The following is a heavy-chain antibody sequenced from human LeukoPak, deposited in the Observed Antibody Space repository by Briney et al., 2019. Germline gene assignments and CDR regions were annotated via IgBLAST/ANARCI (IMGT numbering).Heavy chain of an antibody. CDR1: GFTFSSYS. CDR2: ISSSSSYI. V-gene: IGHV3-21*01. J-gene: IGHJ4*02. CDR3: ARDIVGYSYGVDF. Sequence: GGSLRLSCAASGFTFSSYSMNWVRQAPGKGLEWVSSISSSSSYIYYADSVKGRFTISRDNAKNSLFLHMNSLRAEDTAMYFCARDIVGYSYGVDFWGLGTLVTVSS. D-gene: IGHD5-18*01.